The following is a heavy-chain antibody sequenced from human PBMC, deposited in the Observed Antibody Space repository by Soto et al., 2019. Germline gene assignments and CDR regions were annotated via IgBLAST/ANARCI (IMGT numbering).Heavy chain of an antibody. D-gene: IGHD5-12*01. CDR1: GYTFTSYG. CDR2: VSAYNGNT. Sequence: DSVKVSCKASGYTFTSYGISWFRQARGQGLEWMGWVSAYNGNTNYAQKLQGRVTMTTDTSPSTAYMELRSLRSDATAVYYCAIGIVATIYDNFDYWGQGTMVTVSS. V-gene: IGHV1-18*04. J-gene: IGHJ4*01. CDR3: AIGIVATIYDNFDY.